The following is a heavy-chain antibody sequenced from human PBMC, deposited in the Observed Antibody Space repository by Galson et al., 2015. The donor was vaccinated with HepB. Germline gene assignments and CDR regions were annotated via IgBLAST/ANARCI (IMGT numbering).Heavy chain of an antibody. CDR1: GVSFSGYY. Sequence: SETLSLTCAVYGVSFSGYYWSWIRQPPGEGLEWIGEIDDRGFTTYNPSLKARVTISLDTSEKQFSLTLNSIVAADTAIYYCARGRRRGAHHWFDPWGQGTLVTVSS. J-gene: IGHJ5*02. CDR2: IDDRGFT. V-gene: IGHV4-34*01. CDR3: ARGRRRGAHHWFDP.